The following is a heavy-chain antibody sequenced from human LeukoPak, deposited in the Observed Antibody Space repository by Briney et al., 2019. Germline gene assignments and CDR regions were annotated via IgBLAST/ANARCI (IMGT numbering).Heavy chain of an antibody. CDR3: ARDSERSTVTFDY. D-gene: IGHD4-17*01. Sequence: GGSLRLSCAASGFTFSSYSMNWVRQAPGKGLEWVSSISSSSSYIYYADSVKSRFTISRDNAKNSLYLQMNSLRAEDTAVYYCARDSERSTVTFDYWGQGTLVTVSS. V-gene: IGHV3-21*01. CDR2: ISSSSSYI. J-gene: IGHJ4*02. CDR1: GFTFSSYS.